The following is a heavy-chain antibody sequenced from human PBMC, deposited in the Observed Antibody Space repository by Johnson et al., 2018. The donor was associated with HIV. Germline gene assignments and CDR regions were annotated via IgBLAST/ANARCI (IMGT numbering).Heavy chain of an antibody. J-gene: IGHJ3*02. Sequence: QLVELGGGLVHPGGPLRPPCAAFGSTASSYDMHWARRLPGKGLEWVSAIGTAGVTCFPGSVEGRFTISRENAKNTVYLQMKSLRAEDTAVYYWARAVYSSSSSCAVDIWGQGAMVTVSS. D-gene: IGHD6-6*01. CDR1: GSTASSYD. CDR3: ARAVYSSSSSCAVDI. V-gene: IGHV3-13*01. CDR2: IGTAGVT.